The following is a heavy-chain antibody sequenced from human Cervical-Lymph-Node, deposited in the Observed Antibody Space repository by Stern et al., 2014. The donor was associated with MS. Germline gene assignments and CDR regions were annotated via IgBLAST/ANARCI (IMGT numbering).Heavy chain of an antibody. CDR2: IKDYGSDM. J-gene: IGHJ3*02. D-gene: IGHD3-10*01. CDR3: ARDRYFGAFDI. CDR1: GFTFSGSW. V-gene: IGHV3-7*01. Sequence: EVQLVESGGGLVQPGGSLRLSCAASGFTFSGSWMTWVRQAPGKGLEWVAIIKDYGSDMYYVDSVNGRFTISRDNAKPSLFLQMNGLRAEATAVYYCARDRYFGAFDIWGQGTMVTVSS.